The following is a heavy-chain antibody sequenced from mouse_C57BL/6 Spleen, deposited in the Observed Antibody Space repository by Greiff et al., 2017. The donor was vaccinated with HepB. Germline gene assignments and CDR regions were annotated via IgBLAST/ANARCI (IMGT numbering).Heavy chain of an antibody. CDR3: AREDSAGYNAY. D-gene: IGHD3-2*02. V-gene: IGHV1-82*01. J-gene: IGHJ3*01. CDR1: GYAFSSSW. CDR2: IYPGDGDT. Sequence: VQLQQSGPELVKPGASVKISCKASGYAFSSSWMNWVKQRPGKGLEWIGRIYPGDGDTNYNGKFQGKAPLTADKSSSTAYMPLSSLTSEDSAVYCCAREDSAGYNAYWGQGTLVTVAA.